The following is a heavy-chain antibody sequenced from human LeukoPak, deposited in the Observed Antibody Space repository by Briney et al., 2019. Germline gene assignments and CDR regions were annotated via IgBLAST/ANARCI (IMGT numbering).Heavy chain of an antibody. V-gene: IGHV4-30-4*01. CDR1: GGSISSGDYY. CDR2: IYYSGST. Sequence: ASQTLSLTCTVSGGSISSGDYYWSWIRQPPGKGLEWIRYIYYSGSTYYNPSLKSRVTISVDTSKNQFSLKLSSVTAADTAVYYCARDLYYYGMDVWGQGTTVTVSS. CDR3: ARDLYYYGMDV. J-gene: IGHJ6*02.